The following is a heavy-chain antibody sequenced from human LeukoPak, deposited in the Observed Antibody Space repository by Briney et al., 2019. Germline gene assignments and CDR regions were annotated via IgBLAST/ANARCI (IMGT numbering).Heavy chain of an antibody. CDR1: GFTFSSYA. J-gene: IGHJ3*02. V-gene: IGHV3-64*01. CDR3: ARDRPYYYDSSGYGIDAFDI. D-gene: IGHD3-22*01. Sequence: PGGSLRLSCAASGFTFSSYAMHWVRQAPGKGLEYVSAISSNGGSTYYANSVKGRFTISRDNSKNTLYLQMGSLRAEDMAVYYCARDRPYYYDSSGYGIDAFDIWGQGTMVTVPS. CDR2: ISSNGGST.